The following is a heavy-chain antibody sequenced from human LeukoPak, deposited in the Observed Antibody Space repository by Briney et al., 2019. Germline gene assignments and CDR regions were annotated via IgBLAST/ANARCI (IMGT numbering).Heavy chain of an antibody. Sequence: SGGSLRLSCAASGFTFSSYAMSWVRQTPGKGLEWVSAISGSGGSTYYADSVKGRFTISRDNAKNSLYLQMNSLRAEDTALYYCAKDDGELPHYFDYWGQGTLVTVSS. V-gene: IGHV3-23*01. CDR1: GFTFSSYA. CDR2: ISGSGGST. D-gene: IGHD1-26*01. J-gene: IGHJ4*02. CDR3: AKDDGELPHYFDY.